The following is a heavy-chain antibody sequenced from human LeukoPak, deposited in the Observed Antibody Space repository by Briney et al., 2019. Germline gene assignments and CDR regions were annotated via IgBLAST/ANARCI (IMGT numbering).Heavy chain of an antibody. CDR3: ARESYGDFDY. D-gene: IGHD4-17*01. CDR2: IYYSGST. CDR1: GGSISSYY. Sequence: SETLSLTCTVSGGSISSYYWSWIRQPPGKGLEWIGYIYYSGSTNYNPSLKSRVTISVDTSKNQFSLKLSSVTAADTAVYYCARESYGDFDYWGQGTLVTVSS. V-gene: IGHV4-59*12. J-gene: IGHJ4*02.